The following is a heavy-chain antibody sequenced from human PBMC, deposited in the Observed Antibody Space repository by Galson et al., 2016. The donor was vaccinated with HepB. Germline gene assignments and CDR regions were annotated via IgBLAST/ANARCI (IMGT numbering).Heavy chain of an antibody. CDR2: ISGSGDST. D-gene: IGHD7-27*01. V-gene: IGHV3-23*01. CDR1: GFTFSSYV. Sequence: SLRLSCAASGFTFSSYVMSWVRQAPGKGLQWVSAISGSGDSTFYADSVEGRLTISRDNSKNTLYLQMDSLRADDTALYYCAKRRENWGHFDYWGQGTLVTVSS. J-gene: IGHJ4*02. CDR3: AKRRENWGHFDY.